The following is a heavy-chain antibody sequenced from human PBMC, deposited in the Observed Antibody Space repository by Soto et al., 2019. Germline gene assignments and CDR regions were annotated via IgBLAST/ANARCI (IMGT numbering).Heavy chain of an antibody. CDR3: ARSRISHPYFDF. J-gene: IGHJ4*02. Sequence: SGPTLVNPTQTLTLTCSFSGFSLSTSGMCVSWIRRPPGKALEWLALFDWDEDKYYSTSLKTRLTISKDTFQNQVVLTMTSMDPVDTATYFCARSRISHPYFDFWGQGILVTVSS. CDR2: FDWDEDK. CDR1: GFSLSTSGMC. V-gene: IGHV2-70*01.